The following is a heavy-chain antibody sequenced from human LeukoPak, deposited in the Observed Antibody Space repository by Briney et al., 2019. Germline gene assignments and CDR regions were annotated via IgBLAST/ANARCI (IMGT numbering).Heavy chain of an antibody. CDR3: ARFGRKMTAVKRGPNWFDP. Sequence: SETLPLTCAVYGGSFSDYYWSWIRQPPGKGLEWIGEINHSGSTNYNSSLKSRVTISVDTSKNQFSLKLSSVTAADTAVYYCARFGRKMTAVKRGPNWFDPWGQGTLVTVSS. CDR2: INHSGST. V-gene: IGHV4-34*01. J-gene: IGHJ5*02. D-gene: IGHD4-17*01. CDR1: GGSFSDYY.